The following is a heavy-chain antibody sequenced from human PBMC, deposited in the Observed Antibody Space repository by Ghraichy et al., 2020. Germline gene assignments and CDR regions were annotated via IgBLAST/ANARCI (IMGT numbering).Heavy chain of an antibody. V-gene: IGHV3-23*01. Sequence: GGSLRLSCAVSGFTFSSYAMNWVRQAPGKGLEWVSGISGSGGSTYYADSVKGRFTISRDISKNTLYLQMHSLRADDTAVYFCAKASSSFLDYFDYWGQGTLVTVSS. D-gene: IGHD6-6*01. CDR3: AKASSSFLDYFDY. CDR2: ISGSGGST. J-gene: IGHJ4*02. CDR1: GFTFSSYA.